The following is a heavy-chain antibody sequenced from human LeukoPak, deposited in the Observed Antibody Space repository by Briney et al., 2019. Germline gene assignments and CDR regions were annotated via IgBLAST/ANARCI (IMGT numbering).Heavy chain of an antibody. CDR1: GFTFSSYT. Sequence: GGSLRLSCAGSGFTFSSYTMNWVRQAPGKGLEWVSYISDTSFTIYYADSVRGRFTTSRDNAKNSLFLQMDSLRDDDTAGYYCARDGGKGFDPWGQGTLVTVSS. CDR3: ARDGGKGFDP. CDR2: ISDTSFTI. J-gene: IGHJ5*02. V-gene: IGHV3-48*02. D-gene: IGHD4-23*01.